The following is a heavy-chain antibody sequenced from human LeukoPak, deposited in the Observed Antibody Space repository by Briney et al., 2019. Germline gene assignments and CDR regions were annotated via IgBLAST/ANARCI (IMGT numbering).Heavy chain of an antibody. J-gene: IGHJ4*02. D-gene: IGHD2-15*01. CDR2: INPAGSET. Sequence: GGSLRLSCAASGFSFSAYWMTWVRQAPGTGLGWVANINPAGSETYYVDPVKGRFSISRDNAKNLVYLQMNSLRAEDTAVYHCARFGYVAAVDVWGQGTPVTVSS. CDR1: GFSFSAYW. V-gene: IGHV3-7*01. CDR3: ARFGYVAAVDV.